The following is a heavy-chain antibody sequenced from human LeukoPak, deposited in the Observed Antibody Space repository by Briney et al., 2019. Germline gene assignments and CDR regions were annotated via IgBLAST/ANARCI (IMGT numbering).Heavy chain of an antibody. V-gene: IGHV4-59*08. CDR3: ARHGIVVVGSFFDY. CDR1: GGSISSYY. Sequence: SETLSLTCTVSGGSISSYYWSWIRQPPGKGLEWIGYIYYSGSTNYNPPLKSRVTISVDTSKNQFSLKLSSVTAADTAVYYCARHGIVVVGSFFDYWGQGTLVTVSS. CDR2: IYYSGST. J-gene: IGHJ4*02. D-gene: IGHD3-22*01.